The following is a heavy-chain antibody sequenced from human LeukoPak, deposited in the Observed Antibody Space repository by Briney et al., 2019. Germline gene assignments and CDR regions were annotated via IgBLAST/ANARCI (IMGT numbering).Heavy chain of an antibody. CDR3: ARWGKLLKYNWFDP. Sequence: SETLSLTCAVYGGSFSGYYWSRIRQPPGKGLEWIGEINHSGSTNYNPSLKSRVTISVDTSKNQFSLKLSSVTAADTAVYYCARWGKLLKYNWFDPWGQGTLVTVSS. J-gene: IGHJ5*02. D-gene: IGHD3-16*01. V-gene: IGHV4-34*01. CDR2: INHSGST. CDR1: GGSFSGYY.